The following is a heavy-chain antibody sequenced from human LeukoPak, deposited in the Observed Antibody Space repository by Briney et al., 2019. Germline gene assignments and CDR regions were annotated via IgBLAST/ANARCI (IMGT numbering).Heavy chain of an antibody. D-gene: IGHD3-22*01. CDR1: GFIFNSYA. J-gene: IGHJ4*02. Sequence: GGSLRLSCGASGFIFNSYAMSWVRQAPGKGLEWVSGIGAGGTTYYADSVKGRFTISRDSSTDTLYLQMDSLRVDDTAIYYCARSRYYDSSGSYYFEYWGQGTLVTVSS. CDR3: ARSRYYDSSGSYYFEY. CDR2: IGAGGTT. V-gene: IGHV3-23*01.